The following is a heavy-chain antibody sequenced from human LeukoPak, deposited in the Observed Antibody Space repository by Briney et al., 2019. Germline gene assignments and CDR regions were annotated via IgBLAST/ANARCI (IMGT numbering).Heavy chain of an antibody. V-gene: IGHV3-21*01. D-gene: IGHD4-17*01. Sequence: GGSLRLSCAASGFTFSDYSMNWVRQAPGKGLEWVSSISDRSSFIYYADSVKGRFTISRDNAKNSLYLQMNSLRAEDTAVYYCAREPTTVTTDASFDYWGQGTLVTVSS. CDR1: GFTFSDYS. CDR3: AREPTTVTTDASFDY. J-gene: IGHJ4*02. CDR2: ISDRSSFI.